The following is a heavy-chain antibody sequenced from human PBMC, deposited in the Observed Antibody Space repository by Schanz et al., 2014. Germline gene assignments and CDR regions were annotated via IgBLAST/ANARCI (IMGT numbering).Heavy chain of an antibody. CDR1: GFPFSDYF. CDR2: VSRSTPDI. D-gene: IGHD1-1*01. V-gene: IGHV3-48*01. Sequence: EVQLVESGGGLVQPGGSLRLSCTASGFPFSDYFMAWIRQPPGRGLEWVSYVSRSTPDIYYADSVKGRFTMSRDNAKNSVFLQMNSLRAEDTAVYYCVRDRRNADLDYWGQGTLXTVSS. CDR3: VRDRRNADLDY. J-gene: IGHJ4*02.